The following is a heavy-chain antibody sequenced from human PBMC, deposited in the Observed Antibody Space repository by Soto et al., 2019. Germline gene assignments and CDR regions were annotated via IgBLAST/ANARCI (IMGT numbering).Heavy chain of an antibody. J-gene: IGHJ6*02. Sequence: QVQLQESGPGLVKPSETLSLTCTVSGGSISSYYWSWIRQPPGKGLEWIGYIYYSGSTNYNPSLKSRVTISLDTPKNQFSRKLSSVTAADTAVYYCARVLPTAMVRGALAPDYGMDVWGQGTTVTVSS. D-gene: IGHD3-10*01. V-gene: IGHV4-59*01. CDR2: IYYSGST. CDR3: ARVLPTAMVRGALAPDYGMDV. CDR1: GGSISSYY.